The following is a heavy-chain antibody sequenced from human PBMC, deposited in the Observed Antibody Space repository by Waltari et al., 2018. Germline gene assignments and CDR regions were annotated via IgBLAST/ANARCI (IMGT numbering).Heavy chain of an antibody. J-gene: IGHJ1*01. D-gene: IGHD6-13*01. V-gene: IGHV4-34*01. CDR2: INHSGST. CDR1: VGSFSGYY. Sequence: QVQLQQWGAGLLEHSETLSLTCAVYVGSFSGYYWSWLRQPPGKALEWIGEINHSGSTNSNPSLRRRVTMSVDTSKTQFSLKLSSVTAADTAVYYCARVEGQQLEPFQHWGQGTLFTVSS. CDR3: ARVEGQQLEPFQH.